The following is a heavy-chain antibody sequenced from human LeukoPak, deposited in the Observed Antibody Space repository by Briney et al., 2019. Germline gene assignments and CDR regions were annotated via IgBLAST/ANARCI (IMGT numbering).Heavy chain of an antibody. D-gene: IGHD2-21*02. Sequence: GPSVKVSCKASGYTFTSYYMHWVRQAPGQGLEWMGIINPSGGSTSYAQKFQGRVTMTRDTSTSTVYMELSSLRSEDTAVYYCARAPAYCGGDCDFDYWGQGTLVTVSS. CDR1: GYTFTSYY. CDR3: ARAPAYCGGDCDFDY. V-gene: IGHV1-46*01. J-gene: IGHJ4*02. CDR2: INPSGGST.